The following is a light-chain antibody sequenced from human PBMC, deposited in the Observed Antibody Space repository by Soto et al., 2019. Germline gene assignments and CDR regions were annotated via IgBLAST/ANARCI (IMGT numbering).Light chain of an antibody. CDR2: ENN. Sequence: QAVVTQPPSVSAAPGQTVTISCSGSSSNIGNNYVSWYQQLPGTAPKLLIYENNKRPSGIPDRFSGSKSGTSATLGITGLQTGDEADYYCGTWDSSLSAPVFGGGTQLTVL. J-gene: IGLJ7*01. CDR1: SSNIGNNY. V-gene: IGLV1-51*02. CDR3: GTWDSSLSAPV.